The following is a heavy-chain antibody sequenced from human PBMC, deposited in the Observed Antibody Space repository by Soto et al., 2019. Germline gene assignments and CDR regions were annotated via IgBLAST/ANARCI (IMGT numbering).Heavy chain of an antibody. CDR3: ARDTSHGVTIGGLDS. CDR1: GFPFGNYN. CDR2: ITDGSLTK. V-gene: IGHV3-48*02. Sequence: GGSLRLSCVASGFPFGNYNFNWVRQAPGKGLEWVSHITDGSLTKHYADFVQGRFTISRDNAKSSLYLEMNDLRDEDTAVYYCARDTSHGVTIGGLDSWGQGALVTVSS. J-gene: IGHJ4*02. D-gene: IGHD3-16*01.